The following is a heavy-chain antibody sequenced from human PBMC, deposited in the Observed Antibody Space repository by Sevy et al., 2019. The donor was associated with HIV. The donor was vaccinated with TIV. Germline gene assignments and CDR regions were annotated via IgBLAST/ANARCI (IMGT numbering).Heavy chain of an antibody. CDR1: GFNFSVSA. D-gene: IGHD3-10*01. CDR3: TTLLGVRFDY. CDR2: IRSKANNYAT. Sequence: GGSLRLSCAVSGFNFSVSAMHWVRQASGKGLEWLGRIRSKANNYATAYSTSVKGRFTMSRDDSKSTAYLQMNSLKSEDTALYYCTTLLGVRFDYWGQGALVTVSS. J-gene: IGHJ4*02. V-gene: IGHV3-73*01.